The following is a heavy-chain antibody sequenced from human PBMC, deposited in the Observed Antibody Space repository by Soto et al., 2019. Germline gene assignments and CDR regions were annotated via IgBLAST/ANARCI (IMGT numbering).Heavy chain of an antibody. J-gene: IGHJ5*02. CDR3: VHRRVPPIDDILTGYHNWFDP. D-gene: IGHD3-9*01. V-gene: IGHV2-5*02. CDR2: IYWDDDK. Sequence: QITLNESGPTLVKPTQTLTLTCTFSGFSLSTTGVGVGWIRQPPGKALEWLALIYWDDDKRYSPSLRSRLTITKDTSKNQVVLTVTNMDPVDTATYYCVHRRVPPIDDILTGYHNWFDPWGQGTLVTVSS. CDR1: GFSLSTTGVG.